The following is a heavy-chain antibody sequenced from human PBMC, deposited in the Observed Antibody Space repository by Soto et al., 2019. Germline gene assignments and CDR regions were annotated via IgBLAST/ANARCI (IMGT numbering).Heavy chain of an antibody. D-gene: IGHD6-13*01. Sequence: QVQLQQWGAGLLKPSETLSLTCAVYGGSFSGYYWSWIRQPPGKGLEWIGEINHSGSTNYNPSLKSRVTISVYTSKNQFSLKLSSVTAADTAVYYCARGPSPAARDYWGQGTLVTVSS. CDR2: INHSGST. CDR1: GGSFSGYY. CDR3: ARGPSPAARDY. J-gene: IGHJ4*02. V-gene: IGHV4-34*01.